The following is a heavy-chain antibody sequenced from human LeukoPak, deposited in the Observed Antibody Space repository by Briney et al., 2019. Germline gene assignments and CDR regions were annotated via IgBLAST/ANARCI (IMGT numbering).Heavy chain of an antibody. V-gene: IGHV1-69*13. CDR3: ARDSSLVAAFDY. J-gene: IGHJ4*02. CDR1: GGTFSSYA. Sequence: SVKVSCKASGGTFSSYAISWVRQAPGQGLEWMGGVIPIFGTANYAQKFQGRVTITADESTSTAYMELSSLRSEDTAVYYCARDSSLVAAFDYWGQGTLVAVSS. CDR2: VIPIFGTA. D-gene: IGHD5-12*01.